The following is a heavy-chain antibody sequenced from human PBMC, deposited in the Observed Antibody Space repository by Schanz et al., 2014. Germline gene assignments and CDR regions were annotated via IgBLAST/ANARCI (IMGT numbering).Heavy chain of an antibody. V-gene: IGHV1-46*03. J-gene: IGHJ3*02. Sequence: QVQLVQSGAEVKKPGASVKVSCEASGYTFTSYYIHWFRQAPGQGLEWMGLINPSGGSTSYAQKFRGRVTMTRDTSTSTVYMELSSLRSEDTAVYFCARGPSTGAFDIWGQGTMVTVSS. CDR1: GYTFTSYY. CDR3: ARGPSTGAFDI. CDR2: INPSGGST.